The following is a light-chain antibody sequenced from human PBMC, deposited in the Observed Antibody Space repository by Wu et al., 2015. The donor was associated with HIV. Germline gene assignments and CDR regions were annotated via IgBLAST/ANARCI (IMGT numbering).Light chain of an antibody. CDR3: QQRSNWPLT. CDR2: ATS. Sequence: ELLLTQSPATLSLSPGQRGSLSCRTKENVNGMHLAWYQQKPGQAPKLLIYATSKRAAGIPGRFTGGGSGTDFTLTISSLEPEDFAVYYCQQRSNWPLTFGQGTKVEIK. J-gene: IGKJ1*01. V-gene: IGKV3-11*01. CDR1: ENVNGMH.